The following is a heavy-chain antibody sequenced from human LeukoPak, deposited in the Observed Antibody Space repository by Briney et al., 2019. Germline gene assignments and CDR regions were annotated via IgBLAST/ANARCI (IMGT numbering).Heavy chain of an antibody. Sequence: SGGSLRLSCAASGFTFNSYVMGWVRQAPGKGLEWVSAISGSGGSTYFADSVKGRFTISRDNSKNTLYLQMNGLRAEDTAVYYCAKARWLQLYYFDYWGQGTLVTVSS. J-gene: IGHJ4*02. V-gene: IGHV3-23*01. CDR3: AKARWLQLYYFDY. D-gene: IGHD5-24*01. CDR2: ISGSGGST. CDR1: GFTFNSYV.